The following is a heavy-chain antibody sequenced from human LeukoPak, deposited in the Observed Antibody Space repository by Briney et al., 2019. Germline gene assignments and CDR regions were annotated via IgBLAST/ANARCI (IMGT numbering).Heavy chain of an antibody. CDR1: GFTFSIYA. CDR3: AKGGYSSDAFDI. CDR2: ISGSGGST. V-gene: IGHV3-23*01. D-gene: IGHD3-22*01. J-gene: IGHJ3*02. Sequence: GGSLRLSCAASGFTFSIYAMSWVRQAPGKGLEWVSAISGSGGSTYYADSVKGRFTISRDNSKNTLYLQMNSLRAEDTAVYYCAKGGYSSDAFDIWGQGTMVTVSS.